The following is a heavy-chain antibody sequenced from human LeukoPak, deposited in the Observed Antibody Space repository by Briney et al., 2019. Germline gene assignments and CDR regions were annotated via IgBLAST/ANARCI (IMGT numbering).Heavy chain of an antibody. CDR3: ARDDSGGWYGAFDI. V-gene: IGHV4-59*12. J-gene: IGHJ3*02. D-gene: IGHD6-19*01. CDR1: GGSISSYY. Sequence: LETLSLTCTVSGGSISSYYWSWIRQPPGKGLEWIGYIYYSGSTNYNPSLKSRVTISVDTSKNQFSLKLSSVTAADTAVYYCARDDSGGWYGAFDIWGQGTMVTVSS. CDR2: IYYSGST.